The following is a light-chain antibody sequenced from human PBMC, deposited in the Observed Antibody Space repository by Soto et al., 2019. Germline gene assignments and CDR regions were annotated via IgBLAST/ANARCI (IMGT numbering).Light chain of an antibody. J-gene: IGLJ1*01. CDR2: GNN. CDR3: QSYDSRLTAYV. V-gene: IGLV1-40*01. Sequence: QLVLTQPPSVSGAPGQRVTISCTGSSSSIGAGYDVHWYHQLPGAAPKLLVSGNNNRPSGVPDRFSASKSGTSASLAITGLQLEDEAQYYCQSYDSRLTAYVFGTGTKLTVL. CDR1: SSSIGAGYD.